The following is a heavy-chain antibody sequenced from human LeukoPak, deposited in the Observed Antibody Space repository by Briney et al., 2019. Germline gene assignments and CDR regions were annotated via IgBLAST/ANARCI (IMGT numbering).Heavy chain of an antibody. V-gene: IGHV3-30*02. Sequence: GGSLRLSCAASGFTFSSYSMNWVRQAPGKGLEWVAFIRYDGSNKYYADSVKGRFTISRDNSKNTLYLQMNSLRAEDTAVYYCAKPPTARIAVAGTPYYYYYYMDVWGKGTTVTISS. CDR2: IRYDGSNK. J-gene: IGHJ6*03. D-gene: IGHD6-19*01. CDR3: AKPPTARIAVAGTPYYYYYYMDV. CDR1: GFTFSSYS.